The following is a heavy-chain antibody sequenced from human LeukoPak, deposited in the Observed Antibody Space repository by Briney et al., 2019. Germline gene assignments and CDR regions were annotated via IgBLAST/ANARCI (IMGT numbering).Heavy chain of an antibody. CDR1: GYTFTSYD. D-gene: IGHD1-26*01. Sequence: ASVKVSCKASGYTFTSYDINWVRQATGQGLEWMGIINPSGGSTSYAQKFQGRVTMTRDMSTSTVYMELSSLRSEDTAVYYCARDISGSGQGWFDPWGQGTLVTVSS. J-gene: IGHJ5*02. V-gene: IGHV1-46*01. CDR2: INPSGGST. CDR3: ARDISGSGQGWFDP.